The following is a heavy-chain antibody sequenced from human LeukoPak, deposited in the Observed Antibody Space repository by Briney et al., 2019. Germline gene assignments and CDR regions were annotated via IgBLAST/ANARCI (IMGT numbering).Heavy chain of an antibody. Sequence: GGSLRLSCAASGFTFKTHAMSWVRQAPGKGLEWVSRIDDSGVMRSYADSVKGRFTISRDNSKMTLTLQMNSLRAEDTAVYYCAKRLKRNYYYHYAMDVWGQGTTVTVSS. V-gene: IGHV3-23*01. CDR3: AKRLKRNYYYHYAMDV. D-gene: IGHD3-22*01. CDR2: IDDSGVMR. J-gene: IGHJ6*02. CDR1: GFTFKTHA.